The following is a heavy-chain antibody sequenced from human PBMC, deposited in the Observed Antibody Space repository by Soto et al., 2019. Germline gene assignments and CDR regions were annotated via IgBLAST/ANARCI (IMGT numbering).Heavy chain of an antibody. V-gene: IGHV1-69*04. CDR1: GGTFSSYT. CDR3: ARDDGVAAAPDY. Sequence: ASVKVSCKASGGTFSSYTISWVRQAPGQGLEWMGRIIPLLGITNYAQKFEGRVTITADKSTSTAYMELSSLRSEGTAVYYCARDDGVAAAPDYWGQGTLVTVSS. J-gene: IGHJ4*02. D-gene: IGHD6-13*01. CDR2: IIPLLGIT.